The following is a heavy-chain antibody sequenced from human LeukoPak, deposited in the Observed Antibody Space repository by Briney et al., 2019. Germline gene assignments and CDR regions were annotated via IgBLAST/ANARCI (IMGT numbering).Heavy chain of an antibody. CDR1: GFTFSSYS. J-gene: IGHJ4*02. CDR3: AESSGSIDY. V-gene: IGHV3-21*01. CDR2: ISSSSSYI. Sequence: GGSLRLSCAASGFTFSSYSMNWVRQAPGKGLEWVSSISSSSSYIYYADSVKGRFTISRDNAKNSLYLQMNSLGAEDTAVYYCAESSGSIDYWGQGTLVTVSS. D-gene: IGHD3-22*01.